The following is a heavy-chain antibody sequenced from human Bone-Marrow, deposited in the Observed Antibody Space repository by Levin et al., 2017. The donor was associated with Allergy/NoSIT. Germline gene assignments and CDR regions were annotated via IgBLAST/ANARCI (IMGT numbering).Heavy chain of an antibody. CDR3: VRDGGLIDY. D-gene: IGHD2-15*01. CDR1: GFTFSDYY. J-gene: IGHJ4*02. Sequence: GESLKISCAASGFTFSDYYMSWMRQAPGKGLEWVAYISKDSYTIYYADSVRGRFTISRDNTKNSLYLQMSSLRAEDTAVYYCVRDGGLIDYWGRGTLVTVSS. CDR2: ISKDSYTI. V-gene: IGHV3-11*01.